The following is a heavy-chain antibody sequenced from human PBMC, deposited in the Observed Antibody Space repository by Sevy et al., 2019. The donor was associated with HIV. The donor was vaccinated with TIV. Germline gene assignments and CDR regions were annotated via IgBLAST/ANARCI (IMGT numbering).Heavy chain of an antibody. D-gene: IGHD1-1*01. CDR1: GFTFCTYS. CDR2: ISNAYYYI. J-gene: IGHJ3*01. Sequence: GGSLRLSCTASGFTFCTYSMNWVRQAPGKGLEWVSSISNAYYYIYYADSVKGRFTISRDNAKNSLYLQMNNLRAEDTAVYYCARATGTEALDASDFWGQGTRVTVSS. CDR3: ARATGTEALDASDF. V-gene: IGHV3-21*01.